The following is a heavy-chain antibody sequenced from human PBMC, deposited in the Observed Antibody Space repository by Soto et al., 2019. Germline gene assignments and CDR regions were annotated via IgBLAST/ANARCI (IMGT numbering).Heavy chain of an antibody. CDR3: ARAYYDFWSGYHLHSFDY. D-gene: IGHD3-3*01. V-gene: IGHV4-59*01. CDR2: IYYSGST. J-gene: IGHJ4*02. CDR1: GGSISSYY. Sequence: PSETLSLTCTVSGGSISSYYWGWIRQPPGKGLEWIGYIYYSGSTNYNPSLKSRVTISVDTSKNQFSLKLSSVTAADTAVYYCARAYYDFWSGYHLHSFDYWGQGTLVTVSS.